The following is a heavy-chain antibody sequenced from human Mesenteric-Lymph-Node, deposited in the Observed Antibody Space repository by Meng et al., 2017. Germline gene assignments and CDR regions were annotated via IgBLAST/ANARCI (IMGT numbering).Heavy chain of an antibody. D-gene: IGHD4-17*01. Sequence: GESLKISCTAFGFTFGDDVMSWFRQAPGKGLEWVGFIRSKRYGGTSEYAASVKGRFITSRDDSNNIAYLQMNSLRAEDTAVYYCARDDTVTSELVGYSNGMDVWGQGTTVTVSS. CDR1: GFTFGDDV. CDR3: ARDDTVTSELVGYSNGMDV. V-gene: IGHV3-49*03. CDR2: IRSKRYGGTS. J-gene: IGHJ6*02.